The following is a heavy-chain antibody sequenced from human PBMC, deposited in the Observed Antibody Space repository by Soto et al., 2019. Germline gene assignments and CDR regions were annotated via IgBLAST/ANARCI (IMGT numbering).Heavy chain of an antibody. D-gene: IGHD3-22*01. J-gene: IGHJ6*02. CDR1: GFTFSSYW. CDR2: IKQDGSEK. V-gene: IGHV3-7*05. Sequence: GGSLRLSCAASGFTFSSYWMSWVRQAPGKGLEWVANIKQDGSEKYYVDSVKGRFTISRDNAKNSLYLQMNSLRAEDTAVYYCARDRIRGYDSSGYLRYYYYGMDVWGQGTTVTVSS. CDR3: ARDRIRGYDSSGYLRYYYYGMDV.